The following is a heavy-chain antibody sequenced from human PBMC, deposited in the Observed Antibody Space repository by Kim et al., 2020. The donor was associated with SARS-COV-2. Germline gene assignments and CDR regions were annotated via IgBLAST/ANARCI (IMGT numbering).Heavy chain of an antibody. CDR2: IYYSGST. Sequence: SETLSLTCTVSGGSISSYYWSWIRQPPGKGLEWIGYIYYSGSTNYNPSLKSRVTISVDTSKNQFSLKLSSVTAADTAVYYCARHMSSSWYSPGDYWGQGTLVTVSS. CDR3: ARHMSSSWYSPGDY. V-gene: IGHV4-59*08. CDR1: GGSISSYY. D-gene: IGHD6-13*01. J-gene: IGHJ4*02.